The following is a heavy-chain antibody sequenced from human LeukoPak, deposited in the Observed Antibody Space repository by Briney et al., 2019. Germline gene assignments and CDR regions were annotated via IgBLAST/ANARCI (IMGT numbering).Heavy chain of an antibody. CDR2: ISSSGSTI. CDR3: ARDHIVVVPAAMNYYYYGMDV. Sequence: GGSLRLSCAASGSTFSSYEMNWVRQAPGKGLEWVSYISSSGSTIYYADSVKGRFTISRDNAKNSLYLQMNSLRAEDTAVYYCARDHIVVVPAAMNYYYYGMDVWGKGTTVTVSS. J-gene: IGHJ6*04. CDR1: GSTFSSYE. D-gene: IGHD2-2*01. V-gene: IGHV3-48*03.